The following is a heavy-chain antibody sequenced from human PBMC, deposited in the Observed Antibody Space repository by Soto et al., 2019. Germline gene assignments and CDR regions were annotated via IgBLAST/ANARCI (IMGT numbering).Heavy chain of an antibody. CDR2: VYSSGTT. CDR1: GGSINSYW. V-gene: IGHV4-4*07. D-gene: IGHD3-10*01. CDR3: ARDIGSYAYGEGY. J-gene: IGHJ4*02. Sequence: SETLSLTCRVSGGSINSYWWSWIRQPAGKGLEWIGRVYSSGTTDYNPSLNSRATLSVETSKNQFSLKLSSVTAADTAVYYCARDIGSYAYGEGYWGQGIQVTVSS.